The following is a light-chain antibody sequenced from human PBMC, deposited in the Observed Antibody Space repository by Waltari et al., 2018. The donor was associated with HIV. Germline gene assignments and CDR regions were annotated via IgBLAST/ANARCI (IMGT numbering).Light chain of an antibody. CDR3: AAWTDIMSGWL. Sequence: TQSPSASGPPGTGATLPCTAVPSNTACAPIPWYQHVPGTAPKLLIFRGDQRPSGVPDRFSGSKSGASSSLAISGLQSDDEADYYCAAWTDIMSGWLFGGGTKLTVL. CDR1: PSNTACAP. J-gene: IGLJ3*02. CDR2: RGD. V-gene: IGLV1-47*01.